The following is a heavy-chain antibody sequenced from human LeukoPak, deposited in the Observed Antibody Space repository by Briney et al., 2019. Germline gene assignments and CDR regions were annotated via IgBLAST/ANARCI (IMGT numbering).Heavy chain of an antibody. CDR2: ISYRGNYI. Sequence: PGGSLRLSCVGSGVSCSTSPFDWVRQAPGKGLEWISSISYRGNYIYYADSVKGRSTISRDNAKNSLYFEMNSLRDEDTAVYYYAKCGNCSSHPCLDVWGKGTTVIVSS. CDR1: GVSCSTSP. D-gene: IGHD2-21*02. J-gene: IGHJ6*04. CDR3: AKCGNCSSHPCLDV. V-gene: IGHV3-21*01.